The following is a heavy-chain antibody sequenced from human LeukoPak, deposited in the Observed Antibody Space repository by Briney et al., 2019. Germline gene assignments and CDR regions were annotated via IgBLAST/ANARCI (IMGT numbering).Heavy chain of an antibody. CDR3: ARGGPRLYYYYMDV. D-gene: IGHD3-22*01. CDR1: GGSISSYY. J-gene: IGHJ6*03. CDR2: IYYSGST. Sequence: SETLSLTCTVSGGSISSYYWNWIRQPPGKGLEWIGYIYYSGSTNYNPSLKSRVTISVDTSKNQFSLNLRSVTAADTAMYYCARGGPRLYYYYMDVWGKGTTVTISS. V-gene: IGHV4-59*01.